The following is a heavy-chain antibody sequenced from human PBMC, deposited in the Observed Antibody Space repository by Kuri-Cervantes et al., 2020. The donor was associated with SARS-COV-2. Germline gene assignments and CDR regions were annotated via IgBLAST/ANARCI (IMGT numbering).Heavy chain of an antibody. CDR2: FDPEDGET. CDR3: ARHIRVLTTIHLDY. D-gene: IGHD4-17*01. Sequence: ASVKVSCKVSGYTLTELSMHWVRQAPGKGLEWMGGFDPEDGETIYAQKFQGRVTMTEDTSTDTAHMELSSLRTEDTAVYYCARHIRVLTTIHLDYWGQGTLVTVSS. J-gene: IGHJ4*02. CDR1: GYTLTELS. V-gene: IGHV1-24*01.